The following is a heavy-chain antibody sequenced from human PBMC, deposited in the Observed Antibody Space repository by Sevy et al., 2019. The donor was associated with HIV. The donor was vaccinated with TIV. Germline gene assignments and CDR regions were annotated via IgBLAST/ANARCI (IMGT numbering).Heavy chain of an antibody. J-gene: IGHJ4*02. CDR2: ISYDGSNK. CDR1: GFTFSSYG. Sequence: GGSLRLSCAASGFTFSSYGMHWVRQAPGKGLEWVAVISYDGSNKYYADSVKGRFTISRDNSKNTLYLQMNSLRAEDTAVYYCAKVNEREWLRSMGGYFDYWGQGTLVTVSS. V-gene: IGHV3-30*18. CDR3: AKVNEREWLRSMGGYFDY. D-gene: IGHD5-12*01.